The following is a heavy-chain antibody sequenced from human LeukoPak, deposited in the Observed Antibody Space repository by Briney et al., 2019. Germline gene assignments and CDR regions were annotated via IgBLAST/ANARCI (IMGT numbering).Heavy chain of an antibody. D-gene: IGHD6-13*01. CDR2: INSDGRST. V-gene: IGHV3-74*01. CDR3: ASKAGLALDY. J-gene: IGHJ4*02. Sequence: GGSLRLSCAASGFTFSSNWMHWVRQAPGKGLVWVSRINSDGRSTSYADSVKGRFTISRDNAKNTLYLQMNSLRAEYTAVYYCASKAGLALDYWGQGTLVTVSS. CDR1: GFTFSSNW.